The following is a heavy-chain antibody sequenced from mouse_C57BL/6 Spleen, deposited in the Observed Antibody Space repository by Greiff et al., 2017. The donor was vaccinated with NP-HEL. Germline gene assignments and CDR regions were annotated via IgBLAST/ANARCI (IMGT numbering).Heavy chain of an antibody. J-gene: IGHJ1*03. V-gene: IGHV1-18*01. CDR2: INPNNGGT. D-gene: IGHD2-2*01. Sequence: VQLQQSGPELVKPGASVKIPCKASGYTFTDYNMDWVKQSHGKSLEWIGDINPNNGGTIYNQKFKGKATLTVDKSSSTAYMELRSLTSEDTAVYYCARDYGYDVWYFDVWGTGTTVTVSS. CDR3: ARDYGYDVWYFDV. CDR1: GYTFTDYN.